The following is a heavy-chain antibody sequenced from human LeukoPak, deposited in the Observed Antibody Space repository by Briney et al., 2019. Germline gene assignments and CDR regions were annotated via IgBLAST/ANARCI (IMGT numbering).Heavy chain of an antibody. J-gene: IGHJ4*02. Sequence: SETLSLTCTVSGGSISSYYWSWIRQPPGKGLEWIGYIYYSGTTKYNPSLKSRVTISVDTSKNPISLKLGSVTAADTAVYYCARDVLAYCGGDCYSGYFDYWGQGTLVTVSS. V-gene: IGHV4-59*01. CDR3: ARDVLAYCGGDCYSGYFDY. D-gene: IGHD2-21*02. CDR1: GGSISSYY. CDR2: IYYSGTT.